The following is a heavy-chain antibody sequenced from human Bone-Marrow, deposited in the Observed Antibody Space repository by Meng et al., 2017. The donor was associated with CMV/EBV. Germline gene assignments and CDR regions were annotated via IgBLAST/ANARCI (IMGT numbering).Heavy chain of an antibody. CDR3: AKDLSGFLVVPAADY. CDR2: ISGSGGST. D-gene: IGHD2-2*01. Sequence: GGSLRLSCAASGFTFSSYAMSWVRQAPGKGLEWVSAISGSGGSTYYADSVKGRFTISRDNSKNTLYLQMNSLRAEDTAVYYCAKDLSGFLVVPAADYWGQGTLVTVSS. CDR1: GFTFSSYA. J-gene: IGHJ4*02. V-gene: IGHV3-23*01.